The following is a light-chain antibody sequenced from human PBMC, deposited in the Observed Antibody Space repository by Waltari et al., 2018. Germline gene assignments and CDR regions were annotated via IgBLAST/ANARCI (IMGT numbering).Light chain of an antibody. CDR2: GAS. CDR3: QQYNDWPPLT. Sequence: VMTQSPATLSVSPGERATLPCRASQSVSRFLAWYQQEPGQAPRLLIYGASTRATGIPARFSGSGSGTEFTLTISSLQSEDFAVYFCQQYNDWPPLTFGGGTKLEIK. J-gene: IGKJ4*01. CDR1: QSVSRF. V-gene: IGKV3-15*01.